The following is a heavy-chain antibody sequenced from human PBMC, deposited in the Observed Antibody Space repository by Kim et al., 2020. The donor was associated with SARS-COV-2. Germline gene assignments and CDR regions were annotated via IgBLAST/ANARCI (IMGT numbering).Heavy chain of an antibody. Sequence: ASVKVSCKASEYTFTGFYIHWVRQAPGQGLERMGWINADTGATVYAQNFQGRVTMTRDMSVSTVYMELSRLTSDDTALYYCTRDDYWGQGTRVTVSS. CDR2: INADTGAT. CDR1: EYTFTGFY. V-gene: IGHV1-2*02. J-gene: IGHJ4*02. CDR3: TRDDY.